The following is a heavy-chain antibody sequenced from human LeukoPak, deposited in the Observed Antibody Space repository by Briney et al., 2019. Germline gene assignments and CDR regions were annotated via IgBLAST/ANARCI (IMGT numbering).Heavy chain of an antibody. Sequence: GGSLRLSCAASGFTFNNYVMSWVRQAPGKGLEWVSGISGGGDSTYYADSVKGRFTISRDNSKNTLYLQMNSLRAEDTAVYYCAKDQVVVVPAGFDYWGQGTLVTVSS. CDR3: AKDQVVVVPAGFDY. J-gene: IGHJ4*02. V-gene: IGHV3-23*01. CDR1: GFTFNNYV. CDR2: ISGGGDST. D-gene: IGHD2-2*01.